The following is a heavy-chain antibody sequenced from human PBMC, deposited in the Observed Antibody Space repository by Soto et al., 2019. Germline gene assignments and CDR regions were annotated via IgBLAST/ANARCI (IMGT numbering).Heavy chain of an antibody. V-gene: IGHV4-59*01. CDR2: IYYSGST. Sequence: SETLSLTCNVSGGSINNYYWNWIRQSPGKGLEWMGYIYYSGSTNYNPSLESRLAMSLDTSKNHLFLIMNSVTAADTAVYYCARGRGDYYGSDYYGMDVWGQGTTVTVSS. J-gene: IGHJ6*02. CDR3: ARGRGDYYGSDYYGMDV. D-gene: IGHD3-10*01. CDR1: GGSINNYY.